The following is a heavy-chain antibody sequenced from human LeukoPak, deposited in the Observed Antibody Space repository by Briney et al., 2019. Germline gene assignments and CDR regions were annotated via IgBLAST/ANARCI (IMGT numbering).Heavy chain of an antibody. V-gene: IGHV1-18*01. CDR2: ITPYNGDT. CDR3: ARVAGVSYNYFDF. CDR1: GYTFITYV. J-gene: IGHJ4*02. Sequence: ASVNVSCKASGYTFITYVIPWVRQAPGQGLEWMGWITPYNGDTNYAQNLQDRVTMTTDTSTSTAYMELRSLRCDDTAVYFCARVAGVSYNYFDFWGRGTLVSVSS. D-gene: IGHD1-26*01.